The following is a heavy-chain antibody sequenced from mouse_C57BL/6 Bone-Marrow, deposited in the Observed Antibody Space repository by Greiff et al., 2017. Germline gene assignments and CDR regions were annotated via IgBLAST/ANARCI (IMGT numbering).Heavy chain of an antibody. Sequence: EVMLVESGGGLVQPKGSLKLSCAASGFSFNTYAMNWVRQAPGKGLEWVARIRSKSNNYATYYADSVKDRFTISRDDSESMLYLQMNNLKTEDTAMYYCVRQGVAHWYFDVWGTGTTVTVSS. V-gene: IGHV10-1*01. J-gene: IGHJ1*03. CDR1: GFSFNTYA. CDR2: IRSKSNNYAT. CDR3: VRQGVAHWYFDV. D-gene: IGHD1-1*02.